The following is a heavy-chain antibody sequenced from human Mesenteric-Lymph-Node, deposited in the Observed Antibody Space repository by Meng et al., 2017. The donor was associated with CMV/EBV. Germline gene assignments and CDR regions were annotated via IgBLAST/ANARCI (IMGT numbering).Heavy chain of an antibody. CDR1: GFTFSGYA. CDR3: ASGDILTGYPTFD. D-gene: IGHD3-9*01. Sequence: GGSLRLSCAASGFTFSGYAMSWVRQAPGKGLEWVSGISSSGGGLYYADSVKGRFTISRDNSKNTLYLQMNSLRAEDTAVYYCASGDILTGYPTFDWDQGTLVTVSS. CDR2: ISSSGGGL. J-gene: IGHJ4*02. V-gene: IGHV3-23*01.